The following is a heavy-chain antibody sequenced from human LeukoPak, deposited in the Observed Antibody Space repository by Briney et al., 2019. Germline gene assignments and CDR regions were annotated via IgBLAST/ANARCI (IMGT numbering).Heavy chain of an antibody. D-gene: IGHD3-22*01. J-gene: IGHJ3*02. Sequence: PGGSLRLSCAVSGFTFSGYSMKWVRQVPGKGLEWVSYISSSATIYHAGSVKGRFTVSRDNAKNSLYLQMDSLRVEDTAVYYCATDREDYDSSGYYLSDAFDIWGQGTMVTVSS. V-gene: IGHV3-48*01. CDR1: GFTFSGYS. CDR2: ISSSATI. CDR3: ATDREDYDSSGYYLSDAFDI.